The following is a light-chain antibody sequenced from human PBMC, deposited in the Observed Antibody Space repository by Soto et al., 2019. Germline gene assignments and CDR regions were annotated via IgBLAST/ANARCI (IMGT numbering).Light chain of an antibody. Sequence: EIVLTQSPGTLSLSPGERATLSCRASQSVSGAYISWYQQKPGQAPRLLIYGASNRATGVPDRFSGSGSGTDFTLTISRLEPEDFAMYYCQQFGSSLYTFGQGTKVEIK. V-gene: IGKV3-20*01. CDR2: GAS. J-gene: IGKJ2*01. CDR3: QQFGSSLYT. CDR1: QSVSGAY.